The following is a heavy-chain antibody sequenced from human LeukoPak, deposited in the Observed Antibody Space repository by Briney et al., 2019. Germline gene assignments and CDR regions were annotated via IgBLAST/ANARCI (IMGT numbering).Heavy chain of an antibody. CDR2: INPNSGGT. D-gene: IGHD6-6*01. CDR3: ARGDRSSSILEDAFDL. Sequence: ASVKVSCKASGYTFTSYGISWVRQAPGQGLEWMGWINPNSGGTKFAQRFQGRVSMTRDTSITTAYMDLSRLTSDDTAVYYCARGDRSSSILEDAFDLWGPGTMVSVSS. J-gene: IGHJ3*01. CDR1: GYTFTSYG. V-gene: IGHV1-2*02.